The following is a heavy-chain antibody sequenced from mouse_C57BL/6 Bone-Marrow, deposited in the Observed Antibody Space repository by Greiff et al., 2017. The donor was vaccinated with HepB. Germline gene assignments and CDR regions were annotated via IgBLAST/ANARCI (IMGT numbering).Heavy chain of an antibody. D-gene: IGHD2-3*01. CDR1: GFTFTDYY. J-gene: IGHJ3*01. Sequence: DVMLVESGGGLVQPGGSLSLSCAASGFTFTDYYMSWVRQPPGKALEWLGFIRNKANGYTTEYSASVKGRFTISRDNSQSILYLQMNALRAEDSATYCCARYYGYYVFAYWGQGTLVTVSA. CDR3: ARYYGYYVFAY. CDR2: IRNKANGYTT. V-gene: IGHV7-3*01.